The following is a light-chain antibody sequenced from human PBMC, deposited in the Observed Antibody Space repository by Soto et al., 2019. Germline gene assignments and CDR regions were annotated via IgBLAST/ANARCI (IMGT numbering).Light chain of an antibody. CDR2: DAS. CDR1: QDITNY. CDR3: QQYDNHPIT. J-gene: IGKJ5*01. V-gene: IGKV1-33*01. Sequence: HNTQSPSSLSASVGDSVTLTCQASQDITNYLTWYQQKPGKAPNLLIYDASTLEAGVPSRFSGSGSGTDFTFTISSLQPEDIATYYCQQYDNHPITFGQGTRLEIK.